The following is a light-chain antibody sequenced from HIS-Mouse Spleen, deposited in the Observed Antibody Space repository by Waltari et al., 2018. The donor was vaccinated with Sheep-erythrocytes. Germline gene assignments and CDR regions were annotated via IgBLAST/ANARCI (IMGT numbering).Light chain of an antibody. CDR1: SRDVGCYNY. V-gene: IGLV2-11*01. CDR2: DVS. CDR3: CSYAGSYNHV. J-gene: IGLJ1*01. Sequence: QSALTQPRSVSGSPGQSVTISCTGPSRDVGCYNYVSWYQQHPAKSPKLMIYDVSNRPSGVPDRFSGSKSGNTASLTISGLQAEDEADYYCCSYAGSYNHVFATGTKVTVL.